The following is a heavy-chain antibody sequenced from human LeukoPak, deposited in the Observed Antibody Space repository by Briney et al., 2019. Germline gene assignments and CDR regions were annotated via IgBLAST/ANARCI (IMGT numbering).Heavy chain of an antibody. CDR2: INPNSGGT. J-gene: IGHJ6*03. D-gene: IGHD6-13*01. CDR3: ARDAAAGTYYYYMDV. Sequence: ASVKVSCKASGYTFTGYYMHWVRQAPGQGLEWMGWINPNSGGTNYAQKFQGRVTMTRDTSISTAYMELSRLRSDDTAVYYCARDAAAGTYYYYMDVWGKGITVTVSS. V-gene: IGHV1-2*02. CDR1: GYTFTGYY.